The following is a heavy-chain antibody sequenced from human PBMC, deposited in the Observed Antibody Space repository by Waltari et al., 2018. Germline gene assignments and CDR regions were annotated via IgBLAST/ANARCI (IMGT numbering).Heavy chain of an antibody. V-gene: IGHV3-7*01. Sequence: EVQLVESGGGLVQPGGSLRLSCAAPGLPFGTFWMDWVRQAPGKGLEWVANIKEDGSERHYIDSVKGRFTISRDNAKNLLYLEMNSLRAGDTAVYYCSVSLNSWGQGTLVTVSS. CDR2: IKEDGSER. J-gene: IGHJ4*02. CDR1: GLPFGTFW. CDR3: SVSLNS.